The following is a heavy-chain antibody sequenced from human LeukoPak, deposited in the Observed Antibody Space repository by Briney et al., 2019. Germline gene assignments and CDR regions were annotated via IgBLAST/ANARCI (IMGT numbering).Heavy chain of an antibody. D-gene: IGHD2-15*01. V-gene: IGHV1-18*01. CDR2: ISVSDGKA. CDR1: GYTFSSSA. CDR3: ARDLASWRHSIVDWFDP. J-gene: IGHJ5*02. Sequence: GASVKVSCKASGYTFSSSAFTWVRQAPGQGLEWMGWISVSDGKAKYAEKLQDRVTMTTDTSTNTAYMELRSLRSDDTAVYYCARDLASWRHSIVDWFDPWGQGTLVTASS.